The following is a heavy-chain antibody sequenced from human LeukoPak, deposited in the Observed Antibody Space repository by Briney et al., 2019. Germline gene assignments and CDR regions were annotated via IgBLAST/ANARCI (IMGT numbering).Heavy chain of an antibody. V-gene: IGHV3-74*01. Sequence: GGSLRLSCAASGFTFSSYWMHWVRQAPGKGLVWVSRINSDGSSTSYADSVKGRFTISRDNAKNTLYLQMNSLRAEDTAVYYCARGGYSGYDYYYYYYYMGVWGKGTTVTVSS. D-gene: IGHD5-12*01. CDR1: GFTFSSYW. CDR3: ARGGYSGYDYYYYYYYMGV. CDR2: INSDGSST. J-gene: IGHJ6*03.